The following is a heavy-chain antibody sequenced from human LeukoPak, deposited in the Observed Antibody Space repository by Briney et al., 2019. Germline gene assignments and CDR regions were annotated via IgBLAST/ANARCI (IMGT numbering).Heavy chain of an antibody. J-gene: IGHJ4*02. CDR2: ISYDGSNK. Sequence: PGRSLRLSCAASGFTFSSYAMHWVRQAPGKGLEWVAVISYDGSNKYYADSVKGRFTISRDNAKNSLYLQMNSLRAEDTAVYYCARDLIPAVAGPDWGQGTLVTVSS. CDR1: GFTFSSYA. V-gene: IGHV3-30-3*01. D-gene: IGHD6-19*01. CDR3: ARDLIPAVAGPD.